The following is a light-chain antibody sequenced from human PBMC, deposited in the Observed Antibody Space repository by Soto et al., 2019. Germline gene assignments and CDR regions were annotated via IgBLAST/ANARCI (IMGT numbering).Light chain of an antibody. CDR1: QSINSW. CDR3: QQYNDYFT. V-gene: IGKV1-5*03. CDR2: KAS. J-gene: IGKJ4*01. Sequence: DIPMTQSPSTLSVSVGDRVTITCRASQSINSWLAWYQQKPGKAPKLLIYKASNLESGVPSRFSGSGSGTEFTLTISSLQPDDYATYYCQQYNDYFTFGGGTKVEIK.